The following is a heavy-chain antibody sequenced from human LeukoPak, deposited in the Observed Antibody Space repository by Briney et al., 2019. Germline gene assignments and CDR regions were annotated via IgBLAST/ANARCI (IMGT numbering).Heavy chain of an antibody. CDR3: AREIRRFINWFDP. D-gene: IGHD3-3*01. V-gene: IGHV4-4*07. J-gene: IGHJ5*02. CDR1: GGSITTYY. Sequence: SETLSLTCTVSGGSITTYYWSWIRQPAGKGLEWIGRLYTSGSTKNNPSLKSRVTMSVDTSKNQFFLKLSSVTAADTAVYYCAREIRRFINWFDPWGQGTLVTVSS. CDR2: LYTSGST.